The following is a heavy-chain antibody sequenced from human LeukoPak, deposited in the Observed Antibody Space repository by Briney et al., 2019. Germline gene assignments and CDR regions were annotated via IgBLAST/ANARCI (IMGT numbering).Heavy chain of an antibody. Sequence: GGSLRLSCAASGFTFSRHWMSWVRQAPGKGLEWVANTKQDGSEKYYVDSVKGRFTISRDNAKNSLYLQMNSLRAEDTAVYYCARTYYDSGSLIENWGQGTLVTVSS. CDR2: TKQDGSEK. J-gene: IGHJ4*02. V-gene: IGHV3-7*01. CDR3: ARTYYDSGSLIEN. D-gene: IGHD3-10*01. CDR1: GFTFSRHW.